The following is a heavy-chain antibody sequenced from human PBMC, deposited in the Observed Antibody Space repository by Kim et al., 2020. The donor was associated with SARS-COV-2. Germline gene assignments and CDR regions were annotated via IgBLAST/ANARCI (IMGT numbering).Heavy chain of an antibody. CDR3: AGTVRGANFDY. CDR1: GVSISSYY. V-gene: IGHV4-59*08. J-gene: IGHJ4*02. D-gene: IGHD3-10*01. CDR2: IYYTGSA. Sequence: SETLSLTCSVSGVSISSYYWSWIRQPPGKGLEWIGYIYYTGSANYNPSLRSRVTISVDTSKNQFSLKLSSVTAADTAVYYCAGTVRGANFDYWGRGDLVT.